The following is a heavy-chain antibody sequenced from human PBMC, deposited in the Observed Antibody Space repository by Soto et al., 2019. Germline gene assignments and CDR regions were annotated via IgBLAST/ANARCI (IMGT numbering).Heavy chain of an antibody. CDR1: GVSISSYY. J-gene: IGHJ5*02. Sequence: PSETLSLTCTVSGVSISSYYWSWIRQPPGKGLEWIGYIYYSGSTNYNPSLKSRVTISVDTSKNQFSLKLSSVTAADTAVYYCARVPGPWGQGTLVTAPQ. CDR2: IYYSGST. CDR3: ARVPGP. V-gene: IGHV4-59*01.